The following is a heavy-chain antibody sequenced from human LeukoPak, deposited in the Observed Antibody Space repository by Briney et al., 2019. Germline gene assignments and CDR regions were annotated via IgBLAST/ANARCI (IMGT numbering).Heavy chain of an antibody. J-gene: IGHJ5*02. CDR1: GYTLTELS. Sequence: ASVKVSCKVSGYTLTELSMHWVRQAPGKGLEWMGGFDPEDGETIYAQKFQGRVTMTEDTSTDTAYMELSSLRSEDTAVYYCATADSGYYLNWFDPWGQGTLVAVSS. CDR3: ATADSGYYLNWFDP. D-gene: IGHD3-22*01. CDR2: FDPEDGET. V-gene: IGHV1-24*01.